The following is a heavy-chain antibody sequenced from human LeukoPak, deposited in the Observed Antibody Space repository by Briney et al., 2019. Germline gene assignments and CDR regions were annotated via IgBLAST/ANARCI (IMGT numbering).Heavy chain of an antibody. CDR1: GFNFSSDA. D-gene: IGHD6-6*01. CDR3: ARGKGQQLVHLKFDP. CDR2: INHSGST. Sequence: GSLGLSCAASGFNFSSDAMSWIRQPPGKGLEWIGEINHSGSTNYNPSLKSRVTISVDTSKNQFSLKLSSVTAADTAVYYCARGKGQQLVHLKFDPWGQGTLVTVSS. V-gene: IGHV4-34*01. J-gene: IGHJ5*02.